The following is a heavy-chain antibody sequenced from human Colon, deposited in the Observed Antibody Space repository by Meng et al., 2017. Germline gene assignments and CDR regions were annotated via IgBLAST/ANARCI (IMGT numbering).Heavy chain of an antibody. J-gene: IGHJ4*02. CDR1: GYTFTSYY. Sequence: ASVKVSCKASGYTFTSYYMHWVRQAPGQGLEWMVIINPSGGSTSYAQKFQGRVTITRDTCTSTVYMKLSSLRSEDTAVYYCARGRGYSYGFDYWGQGTLVTVSS. D-gene: IGHD5-18*01. CDR2: INPSGGST. V-gene: IGHV1-46*01. CDR3: ARGRGYSYGFDY.